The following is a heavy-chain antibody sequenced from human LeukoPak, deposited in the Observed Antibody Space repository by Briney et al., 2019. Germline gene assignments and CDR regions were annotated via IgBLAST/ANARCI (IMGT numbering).Heavy chain of an antibody. J-gene: IGHJ4*02. V-gene: IGHV1-69*04. CDR3: ARQRVAAAGSVDY. D-gene: IGHD6-13*01. Sequence: ASVKVSCKASGGTFSSYAISWVRQVPGQGLEWMGRIIPILGIANYAQKFQGRVTITADKSTSTAYMELSSLRSEDTAVYYCARQRVAAAGSVDYWGQGTLVTVSS. CDR1: GGTFSSYA. CDR2: IIPILGIA.